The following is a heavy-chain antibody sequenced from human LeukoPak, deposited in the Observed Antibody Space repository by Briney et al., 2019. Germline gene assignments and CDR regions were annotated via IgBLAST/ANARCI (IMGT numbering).Heavy chain of an antibody. CDR2: IYPHDSDT. J-gene: IGHJ4*02. CDR3: ARQKSSNDPFDF. V-gene: IGHV5-51*01. D-gene: IGHD6-6*01. Sequence: HGESLKISCKGSGYSFTNYWIGWVRQKPGKGLEWMGIIYPHDSDTTYSPSFQGQVTISADKSINTAYLQWSGLRASDTAIYYCARQKSSNDPFDFWGQGTLVTVSS. CDR1: GYSFTNYW.